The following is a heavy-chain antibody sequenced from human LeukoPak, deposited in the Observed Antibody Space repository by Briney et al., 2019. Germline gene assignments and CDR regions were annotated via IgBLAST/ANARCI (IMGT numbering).Heavy chain of an antibody. CDR1: GYTLTGSY. D-gene: IGHD2-2*01. Sequence: GASVKVSCRASGYTLTGSYMHWGQRAPGQGLEGRGGINPNRGATNYAQKFQGRVTMTRDTSISTAYMELSRLRSDDTAVYYCARERAVVVPAAQNYYYYGMDVWGQGTTVTVSS. CDR2: INPNRGAT. CDR3: ARERAVVVPAAQNYYYYGMDV. V-gene: IGHV1-2*02. J-gene: IGHJ6*02.